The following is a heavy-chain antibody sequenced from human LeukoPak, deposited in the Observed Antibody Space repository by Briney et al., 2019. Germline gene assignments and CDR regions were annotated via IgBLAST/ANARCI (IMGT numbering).Heavy chain of an antibody. V-gene: IGHV4-59*08. CDR1: GGSISSYY. CDR2: IYYSGST. D-gene: IGHD1-20*01. CDR3: ASSPPAYITGTTDAFDI. J-gene: IGHJ3*02. Sequence: KPSETLSLTCTVSGGSISSYYWSWNRQPPGKGLEWIGYIYYSGSTNYNPSLKSRVTISVDTSKNQFSLKLSSVTAADTAVYYCASSPPAYITGTTDAFDIWGQGTMVTVSS.